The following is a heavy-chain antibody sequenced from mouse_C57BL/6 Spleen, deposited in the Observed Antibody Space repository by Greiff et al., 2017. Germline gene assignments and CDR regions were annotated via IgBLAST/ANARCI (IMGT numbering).Heavy chain of an antibody. D-gene: IGHD1-1*01. Sequence: VQLQQPGAELVKPGASVKLSCKASGYTFTSYWMHWVKQRPGQGLEWIGMIHPNSGSTNYNEKFKSKATLTVDKSSSTAYMQLSSLTSEDSAVYYCAREGSTTVVADDYWGQGTTLTVSS. CDR2: IHPNSGST. CDR1: GYTFTSYW. J-gene: IGHJ2*01. CDR3: AREGSTTVVADDY. V-gene: IGHV1-64*01.